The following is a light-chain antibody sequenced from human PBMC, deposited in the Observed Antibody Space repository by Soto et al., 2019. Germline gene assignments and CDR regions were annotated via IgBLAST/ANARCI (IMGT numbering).Light chain of an antibody. Sequence: EIVMTQSPATLSVSPGERATLSCRASQSISNSLAWYQQKPGQAPSLLIYGASTRATGIPARFSGSGSGTEFTLTISSLQSEDSAVYYCKQYNNWPPRTFGQGTKLEIK. CDR2: GAS. CDR3: KQYNNWPPRT. J-gene: IGKJ2*01. CDR1: QSISNS. V-gene: IGKV3-15*01.